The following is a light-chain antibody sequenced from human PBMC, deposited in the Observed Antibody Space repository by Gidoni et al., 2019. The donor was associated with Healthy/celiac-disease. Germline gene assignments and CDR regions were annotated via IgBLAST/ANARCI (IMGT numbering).Light chain of an antibody. Sequence: DIQTTHSPSTLSASVGDRVTITCRASQSISSWLAWYQQKPGKAPKLLIYDASSLESGVPSRFSGSGSGTEFTLTISSLQPDDFATYYCQQYSSYSGYTFGQGTKLEIK. V-gene: IGKV1-5*01. CDR3: QQYSSYSGYT. CDR2: DAS. CDR1: QSISSW. J-gene: IGKJ2*01.